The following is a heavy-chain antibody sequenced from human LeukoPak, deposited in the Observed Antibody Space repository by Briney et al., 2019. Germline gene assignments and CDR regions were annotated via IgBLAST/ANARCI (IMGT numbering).Heavy chain of an antibody. V-gene: IGHV1-46*01. Sequence: ASVKVSCKASGYTFTNYYTHWMRQAPGQGLEWMGIINPSGGSASYAQKFQGRVTMTRDASTSTVYMELSSLRSEDTAVYYCAGAVVAEQKGGFDYWGQGTLVTVSS. D-gene: IGHD2-15*01. CDR3: AGAVVAEQKGGFDY. CDR1: GYTFTNYY. J-gene: IGHJ4*02. CDR2: INPSGGSA.